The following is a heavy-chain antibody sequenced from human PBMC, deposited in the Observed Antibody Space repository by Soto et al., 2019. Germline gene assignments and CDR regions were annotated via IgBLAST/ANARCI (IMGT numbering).Heavy chain of an antibody. Sequence: SVKVSRKASGGTFSSYAISWVRQAPGQGLEWMGGIIPIFGTANYAQKFQGRVTITADESTSTAYMELSSLRSEDTAVYYCARDNVLRFLERPGAGYYYGMDVWGQGTTVTVSS. CDR1: GGTFSSYA. V-gene: IGHV1-69*13. CDR3: ARDNVLRFLERPGAGYYYGMDV. CDR2: IIPIFGTA. D-gene: IGHD3-3*01. J-gene: IGHJ6*02.